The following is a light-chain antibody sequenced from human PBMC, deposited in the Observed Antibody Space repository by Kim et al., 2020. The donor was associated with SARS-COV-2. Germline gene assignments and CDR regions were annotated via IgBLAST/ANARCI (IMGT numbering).Light chain of an antibody. Sequence: DIQMTQSPSSLSASVGDRVTITCRASQSISSYLNWYQQKPGKAPKLLIYAASSLQSGVPSRFSGSGSGTDFTLTISSLQPEDFATYYCQHSYSTPLTFGGGTKLEL. CDR1: QSISSY. J-gene: IGKJ4*01. CDR2: AAS. V-gene: IGKV1-39*01. CDR3: QHSYSTPLT.